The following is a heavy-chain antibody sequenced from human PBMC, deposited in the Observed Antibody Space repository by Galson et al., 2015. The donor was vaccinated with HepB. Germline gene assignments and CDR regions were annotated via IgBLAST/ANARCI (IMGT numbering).Heavy chain of an antibody. CDR2: ISSSSGYI. Sequence: SLRLPCAASGFTFSSYSMHWVRQAPGKGLEWVSYISSSSGYIYYADSVKGRFTISRDNAKNSLYLQMNSLRAEDTAVYYCARDSLRGGRVVVVAATLGLRIRNWFDPWGQGTLVTVSS. D-gene: IGHD2-15*01. CDR3: ARDSLRGGRVVVVAATLGLRIRNWFDP. CDR1: GFTFSSYS. V-gene: IGHV3-21*01. J-gene: IGHJ5*02.